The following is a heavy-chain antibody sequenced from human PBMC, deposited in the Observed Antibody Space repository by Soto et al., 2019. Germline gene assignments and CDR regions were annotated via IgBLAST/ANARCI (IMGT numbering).Heavy chain of an antibody. CDR1: GFTFSSYG. V-gene: IGHV3-30*18. J-gene: IGHJ6*02. Sequence: LRLSCAASGFTFSSYGMHWVRQAPGKGLEWVAVISYDGSNKYYADSVKGRFTISRDNSKNTLYLQMNSLRAEDTAVYYCAKDRATVVTPNYYYYGMDVWGQGTTVTV. D-gene: IGHD4-17*01. CDR2: ISYDGSNK. CDR3: AKDRATVVTPNYYYYGMDV.